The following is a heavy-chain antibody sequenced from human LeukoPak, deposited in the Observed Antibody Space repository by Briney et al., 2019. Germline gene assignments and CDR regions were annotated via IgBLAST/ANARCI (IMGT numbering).Heavy chain of an antibody. CDR1: GFTFSDYY. D-gene: IGHD6-13*01. V-gene: IGHV3-11*06. CDR3: ARTYSSSWYYYYGMDV. CDR2: ISSSSSYT. J-gene: IGHJ6*02. Sequence: GGSLRLSCAASGFTFSDYYMSWIRQAPGKGLEWVSYISSSSSYTNYADSVKGRFTISRDNAKNSLYLQMYSLRAEDTAVYYCARTYSSSWYYYYGMDVWGQGTTVTVSS.